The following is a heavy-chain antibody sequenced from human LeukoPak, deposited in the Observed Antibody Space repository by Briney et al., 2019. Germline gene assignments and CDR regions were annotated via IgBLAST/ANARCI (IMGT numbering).Heavy chain of an antibody. D-gene: IGHD6-19*01. J-gene: IGHJ1*01. CDR1: GFTFSGSA. V-gene: IGHV3-73*01. CDR3: ASRIAVAGIQH. CDR2: IRSKANSYAT. Sequence: PGGSLRLSCAASGFTFSGSAMHWVRQASGKGLEWVGRIRSKANSYATAYAASVKGRFTISRDNSKNTLYLQMNSLRAEDTAVYYCASRIAVAGIQHWGQGTLVTVSS.